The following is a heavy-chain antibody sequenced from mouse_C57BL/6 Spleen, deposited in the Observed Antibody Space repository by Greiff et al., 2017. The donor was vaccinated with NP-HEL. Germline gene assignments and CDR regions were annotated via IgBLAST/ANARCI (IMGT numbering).Heavy chain of an antibody. Sequence: EVKLMESGPELVKPGASVKMSCKASGYTFTDYNMHWVKQSHGKSLEWIGYINPNNGGTSYNQKFKGKATLTVNKSSSTAYMELRSLTSEDSAVYYCARSAWHWYFDVWGTGTTVTVSS. CDR2: INPNNGGT. CDR3: ARSAWHWYFDV. V-gene: IGHV1-22*01. J-gene: IGHJ1*03. CDR1: GYTFTDYN.